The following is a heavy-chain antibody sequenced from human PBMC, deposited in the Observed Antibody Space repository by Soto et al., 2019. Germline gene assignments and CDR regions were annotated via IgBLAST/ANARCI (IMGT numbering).Heavy chain of an antibody. J-gene: IGHJ6*02. CDR3: AKDRGSSWPPLYYYYGMDV. CDR2: ISGSGGST. Sequence: GGSLRLSCAASGFTFSSYAMSWVRQAPGKGLEWVSAISGSGGSTYYADSVKGRFTISRDNSKNTLYLQMNSLRAEDTAVYYCAKDRGSSWPPLYYYYGMDVWGQGTTVTVSS. D-gene: IGHD6-13*01. CDR1: GFTFSSYA. V-gene: IGHV3-23*01.